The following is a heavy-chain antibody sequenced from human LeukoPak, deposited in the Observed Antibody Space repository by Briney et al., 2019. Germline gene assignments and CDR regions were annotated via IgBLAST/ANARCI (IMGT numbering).Heavy chain of an antibody. V-gene: IGHV3-30*18. Sequence: PGRSLRLSCAASGFTFSSYGMHWVRQAPGKGLEWVAVISYDGSNKYYADSVKGRFTISRDNSKNTLYLQMNSLRVEDTAVYYCAKFDGGGGSPDVWGQGTTVTVSS. CDR3: AKFDGGGGSPDV. J-gene: IGHJ6*02. CDR2: ISYDGSNK. D-gene: IGHD2-15*01. CDR1: GFTFSSYG.